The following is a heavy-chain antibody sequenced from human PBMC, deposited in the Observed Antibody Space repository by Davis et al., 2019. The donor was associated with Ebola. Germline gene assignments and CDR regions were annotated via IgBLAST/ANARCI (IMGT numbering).Heavy chain of an antibody. CDR3: ARINYDFWSGDPRGLDV. CDR1: GFTFSSYV. D-gene: IGHD3-3*01. CDR2: LSENGDYT. J-gene: IGHJ6*02. V-gene: IGHV3-23*01. Sequence: GESLKISCAASGFTFSSYVMTWVRQAPGKGLEWVSSLSENGDYTHYADSVKGRFTISRDNSKNTLYLRMNSLRAEDTAVYYCARINYDFWSGDPRGLDVWGQGTTVTVS.